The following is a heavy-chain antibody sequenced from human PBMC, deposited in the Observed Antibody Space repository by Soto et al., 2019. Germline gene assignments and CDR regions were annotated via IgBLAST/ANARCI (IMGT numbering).Heavy chain of an antibody. Sequence: ASETLSLTCTVSGGSISSSSYYWGWIRQPPGKGLEWIGSIYYSGSTYYNPSLKSRVTISVDTSKNQFSLKLSSVTAADTAVYYCARQKGTGYYYDSSGLTRTPDAFDIWGQGTMVTVSS. CDR3: ARQKGTGYYYDSSGLTRTPDAFDI. CDR2: IYYSGST. D-gene: IGHD3-22*01. J-gene: IGHJ3*02. V-gene: IGHV4-39*01. CDR1: GGSISSSSYY.